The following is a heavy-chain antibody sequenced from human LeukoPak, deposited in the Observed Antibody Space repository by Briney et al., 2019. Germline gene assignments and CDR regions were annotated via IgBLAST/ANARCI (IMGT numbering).Heavy chain of an antibody. D-gene: IGHD6-19*01. Sequence: SETLSLTCTVSGGSISSYYWSWIRQPPGKGLEFIGHVHYSGTANYNPSLRSRVTISIDTSKKHFFLKLKSVTAADTAVYYCARRYSSGWYHFDYWGQGTLVTVSS. V-gene: IGHV4-59*12. CDR2: VHYSGTA. CDR1: GGSISSYY. CDR3: ARRYSSGWYHFDY. J-gene: IGHJ4*02.